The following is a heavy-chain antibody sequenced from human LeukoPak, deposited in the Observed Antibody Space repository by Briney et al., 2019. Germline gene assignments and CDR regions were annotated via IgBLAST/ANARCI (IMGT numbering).Heavy chain of an antibody. V-gene: IGHV4-59*01. Sequence: LETLSLTCTISGGSISNYYWSWIRQPPRKGLEWIGEINHSGSTNYNPSLKSRVTISVDTSKNQFSLKLSSVTAADTAVYYCARANVLRYFDWLFHKQGATFDYWGQGTLVTVSS. CDR2: INHSGST. D-gene: IGHD3-9*01. CDR3: ARANVLRYFDWLFHKQGATFDY. CDR1: GGSISNYY. J-gene: IGHJ4*02.